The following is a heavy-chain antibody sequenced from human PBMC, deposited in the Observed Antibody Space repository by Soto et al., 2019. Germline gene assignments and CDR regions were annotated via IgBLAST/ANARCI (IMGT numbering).Heavy chain of an antibody. Sequence: ASVKVSCKASGYTFSTHAMHWVRQAPGQSLEWMGWINGGTGQTKHSHRFQGRVTITRDTSASTAYMELSSLRSEDTAVYYCARAKGMEENYYYYGLDIWGQGTTVTVSS. D-gene: IGHD1-1*01. V-gene: IGHV1-3*01. CDR2: INGGTGQT. J-gene: IGHJ6*02. CDR1: GYTFSTHA. CDR3: ARAKGMEENYYYYGLDI.